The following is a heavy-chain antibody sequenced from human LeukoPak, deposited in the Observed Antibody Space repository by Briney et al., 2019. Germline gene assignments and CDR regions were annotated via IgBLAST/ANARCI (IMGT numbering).Heavy chain of an antibody. J-gene: IGHJ4*02. CDR2: ISSSSTII. CDR1: GFTFSDYY. V-gene: IGHV3-11*01. Sequence: GGSLRLSCAASGFTFSDYYMTWIRQAPGKGLEWVSYISSSSTIIYYADSVKGRFTISRDNSKNTVYLQMNSLRAEDTAVYFCARLDGGGYFDCWGQGTLVTVSS. CDR3: ARLDGGGYFDC. D-gene: IGHD4-23*01.